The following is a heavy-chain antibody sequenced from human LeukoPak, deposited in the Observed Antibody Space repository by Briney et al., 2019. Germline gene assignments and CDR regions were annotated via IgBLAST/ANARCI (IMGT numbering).Heavy chain of an antibody. Sequence: ASVKVSCKASGYTFTSYGISWVRQAPGQGLEWMGWISAYNGNTNYAQKLQGRVTMTTDTSTSTAYMELRSLRSDDTAVYYCASDVGTTPHYYYYGMDVWGQGTTVTVSS. CDR1: GYTFTSYG. CDR2: ISAYNGNT. CDR3: ASDVGTTPHYYYYGMDV. J-gene: IGHJ6*02. D-gene: IGHD1-7*01. V-gene: IGHV1-18*01.